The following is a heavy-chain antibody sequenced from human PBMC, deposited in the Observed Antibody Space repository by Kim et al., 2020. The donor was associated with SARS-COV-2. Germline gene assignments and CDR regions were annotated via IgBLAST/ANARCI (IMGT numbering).Heavy chain of an antibody. Sequence: GGSLRLSCAASGFTFSSYGMHWVRQAPGKGLEWVAVIWYDGSNKYYGDSVKGRFTLSRDNSKNTLYLQMNSLRAEDTAVYYCARAQAGIAAALDYWGQGTLVTVSS. CDR3: ARAQAGIAAALDY. D-gene: IGHD6-13*01. CDR2: IWYDGSNK. CDR1: GFTFSSYG. V-gene: IGHV3-33*01. J-gene: IGHJ4*02.